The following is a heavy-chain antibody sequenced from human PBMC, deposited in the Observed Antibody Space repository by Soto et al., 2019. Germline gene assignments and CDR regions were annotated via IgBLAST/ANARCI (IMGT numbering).Heavy chain of an antibody. CDR1: GYSISSGYY. D-gene: IGHD3-3*01. CDR2: IYHSGST. J-gene: IGHJ5*02. Sequence: PSETLSLTCAVSGYSISSGYYWGWIRQPPGKGLEWIGSIYHSGSTYYNPSLKSRVTISVDTSKNQFSLKLSSVTAADTAVYYCARQVAGITIFGVVIIPNWFDPWGQGTLVTVSS. CDR3: ARQVAGITIFGVVIIPNWFDP. V-gene: IGHV4-38-2*01.